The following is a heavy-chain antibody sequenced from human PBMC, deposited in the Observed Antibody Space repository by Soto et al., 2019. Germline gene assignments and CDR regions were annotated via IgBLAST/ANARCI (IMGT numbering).Heavy chain of an antibody. CDR1: GGTFSSYA. CDR2: IIPIFGST. CDR3: AREPAAAAGPLDAFDI. V-gene: IGHV1-69*05. D-gene: IGHD6-13*01. J-gene: IGHJ3*02. Sequence: SVKVSCKASGGTFSSYAISWVRQAPGQGLEWMGGIIPIFGSTSYAQKFQGRVTMTRDTSTSTVYMELSSLRSEDAAVYYCAREPAAAAGPLDAFDIWGQGTMVTVSS.